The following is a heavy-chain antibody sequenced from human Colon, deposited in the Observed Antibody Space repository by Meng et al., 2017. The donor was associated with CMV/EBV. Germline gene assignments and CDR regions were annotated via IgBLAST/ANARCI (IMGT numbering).Heavy chain of an antibody. Sequence: SETLCLTCTVSGGSISSYYWSWIRQPPGKGLEWIGYIYYSGSTNYNPSLKSRVTISVDTSKNQFSLKLGSVTAADTAVYYCARGRRCSSTSGYNLDYWGQGTLVTVSS. J-gene: IGHJ4*02. CDR2: IYYSGST. D-gene: IGHD2-2*02. V-gene: IGHV4-59*01. CDR3: ARGRRCSSTSGYNLDY. CDR1: GGSISSYY.